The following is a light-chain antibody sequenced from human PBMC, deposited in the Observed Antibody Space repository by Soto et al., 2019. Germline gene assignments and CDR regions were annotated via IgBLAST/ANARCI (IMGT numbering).Light chain of an antibody. V-gene: IGKV3-20*01. Sequence: EIVLTQSPGTLSLSPGERATLSCRASQSVSSSYLAWYQQKPGQAPRLLIYGATSRATGSPDRFSGSGSGTDFTLTISRVEPEDFAVYYCQQYGGSPTFGQGTKV. CDR1: QSVSSSY. CDR2: GAT. J-gene: IGKJ1*01. CDR3: QQYGGSPT.